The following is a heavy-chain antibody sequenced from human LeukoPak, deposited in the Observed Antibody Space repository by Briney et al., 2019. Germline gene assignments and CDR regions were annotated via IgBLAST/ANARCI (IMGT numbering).Heavy chain of an antibody. CDR3: AREVENTSGWYSHFDY. J-gene: IGHJ4*02. V-gene: IGHV3-21*01. D-gene: IGHD6-19*01. Sequence: GGSLRLSCEASGFTFNTYSMNWARQAPGKGLEWVSSIDSSGGYMFYADSVKGRFTISRDNAKNSLYLQMNSLRAEDTAVYYCAREVENTSGWYSHFDYWGQGTLVTVSS. CDR1: GFTFNTYS. CDR2: IDSSGGYM.